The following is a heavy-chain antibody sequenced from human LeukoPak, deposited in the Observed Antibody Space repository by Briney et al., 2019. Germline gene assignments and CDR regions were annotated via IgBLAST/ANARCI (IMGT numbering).Heavy chain of an antibody. CDR3: AGVSGYADY. J-gene: IGHJ4*02. CDR1: GGSISSHY. Sequence: SETLSLTCTVSGGSISSHYWSWIRQPPGKGLEWIGYIYYSGSTNYNPSLKSRVTISVDTSKNQFSLKLSSVTAADTAVYYCAGVSGYADYWGQGTLATVSS. V-gene: IGHV4-59*11. CDR2: IYYSGST. D-gene: IGHD3-22*01.